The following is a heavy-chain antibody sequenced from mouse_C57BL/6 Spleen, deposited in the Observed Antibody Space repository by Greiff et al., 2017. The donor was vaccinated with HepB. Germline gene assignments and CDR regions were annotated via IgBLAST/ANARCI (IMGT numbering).Heavy chain of an antibody. V-gene: IGHV1-80*01. CDR3: ARSLNYSYYYAMDY. CDR1: GYAFSSYW. Sequence: VQLVESGAELVKPGASVKISCKASGYAFSSYWMNWVKQRPGKGLEWIGQIYPGDGDTNYNGKFKGKATLTADKSSSTAYMQLSSLTSEDSAVYFCARSLNYSYYYAMDYWGQGTSVTVSS. D-gene: IGHD2-1*01. J-gene: IGHJ4*01. CDR2: IYPGDGDT.